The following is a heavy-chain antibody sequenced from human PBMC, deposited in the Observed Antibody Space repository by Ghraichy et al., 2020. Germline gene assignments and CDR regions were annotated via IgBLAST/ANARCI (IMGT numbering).Heavy chain of an antibody. V-gene: IGHV4-39*07. CDR2: IYYSGST. Sequence: SETLSLTCTGSGGSISSSSYYWGWIRQPPGKGLEWIGSIYYSGSTYYNPSLKSPVTISVDTSKNQFSLKLSSVTAADTAVYYCARDRPVVPAAMQRFDPWGQGTLVTVSS. J-gene: IGHJ5*02. CDR3: ARDRPVVPAAMQRFDP. CDR1: GGSISSSSYY. D-gene: IGHD2-2*01.